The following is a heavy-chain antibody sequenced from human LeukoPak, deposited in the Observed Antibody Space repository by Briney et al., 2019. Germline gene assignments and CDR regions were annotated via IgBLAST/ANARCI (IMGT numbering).Heavy chain of an antibody. J-gene: IGHJ5*02. Sequence: PSETLSLTCAVSGYSISSGYYWGWIRQPPGKGLEWIGSIYHSGSTYYNPSLKSRVTISVDTSKNQFSLKLSSVTAADTAVYYCARDRGELWFGELPTGWLDPWGQGTLVTVSS. CDR1: GYSISSGYY. CDR3: ARDRGELWFGELPTGWLDP. CDR2: IYHSGST. V-gene: IGHV4-38-2*02. D-gene: IGHD3-10*01.